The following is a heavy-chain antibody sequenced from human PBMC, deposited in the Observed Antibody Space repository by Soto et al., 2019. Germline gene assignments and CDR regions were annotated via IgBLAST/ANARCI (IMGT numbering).Heavy chain of an antibody. V-gene: IGHV4-34*01. CDR1: GWSFSGYD. D-gene: IGHD3-3*01. CDR2: INHSGST. CDR3: ARKDRTTIFGVVTYYYYYMDV. Sequence: SETLSLTCAVYGWSFSGYDWSWIRQPPGKGLEWIGEINHSGSTNYNPSLKSRVTISVDTSKNQFSLKLSSVTAADTAVYYCARKDRTTIFGVVTYYYYYMDVWGKGTTVTVSS. J-gene: IGHJ6*03.